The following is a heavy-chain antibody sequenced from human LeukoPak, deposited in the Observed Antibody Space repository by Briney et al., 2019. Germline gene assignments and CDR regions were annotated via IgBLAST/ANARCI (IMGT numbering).Heavy chain of an antibody. CDR1: GFTFSSYA. CDR2: ISYDGSNK. D-gene: IGHD1-26*01. CDR3: AREAVGYSGSYQDAFDI. V-gene: IGHV3-30-3*01. J-gene: IGHJ3*02. Sequence: GRSLRLSCAASGFTFSSYAMHWVRQAPGKGLEWVAVISYDGSNKYYADSVKGRFTISRDNSKNTLYLQMNSLRAEDTAVYYCAREAVGYSGSYQDAFDIWGQGTMVTVSS.